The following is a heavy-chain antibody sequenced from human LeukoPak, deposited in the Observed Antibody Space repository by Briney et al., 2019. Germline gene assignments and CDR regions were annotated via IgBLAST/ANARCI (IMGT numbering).Heavy chain of an antibody. CDR1: GGTFSSYA. CDR3: ARAPYSGYDTYYYYYYMEV. D-gene: IGHD5-12*01. CDR2: IIPIFGTA. J-gene: IGHJ6*03. Sequence: SVKVSCKASGGTFSSYAISWVRQAPGQGLEWMGGIIPIFGTANYAQKFQGRVTITTDESTSTACMELSSLRSEDTAVYYCARAPYSGYDTYYYYYYMEVWGKGTTVTVSS. V-gene: IGHV1-69*05.